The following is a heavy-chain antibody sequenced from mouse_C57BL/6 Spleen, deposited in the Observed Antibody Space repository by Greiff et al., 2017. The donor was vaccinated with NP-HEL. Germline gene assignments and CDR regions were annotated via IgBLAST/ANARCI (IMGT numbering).Heavy chain of an antibody. CDR2: INPSSGYT. D-gene: IGHD1-1*01. CDR3: ARDTTVVDAMDY. CDR1: GYTFTSYT. V-gene: IGHV1-4*01. J-gene: IGHJ4*01. Sequence: VQLQQSGAELARPGASVKMSCKASGYTFTSYTMHWVNQRPGQGLEWIGYINPSSGYTKYNQKFKDKATLTADKSSSTAYMQLSSLTSEDSAVYYCARDTTVVDAMDYWGQGTSVTVSS.